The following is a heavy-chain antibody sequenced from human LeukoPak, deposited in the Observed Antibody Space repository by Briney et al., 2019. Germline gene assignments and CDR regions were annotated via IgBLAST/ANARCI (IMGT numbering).Heavy chain of an antibody. J-gene: IGHJ5*02. CDR1: GGSISSYY. CDR2: IYYSGST. V-gene: IGHV4-59*12. CDR3: ARGARSINWFDP. Sequence: SETLSLTCTVSGGSISSYYWSWIRQPPGKGLEWIGYIYYSGSTNYNPSLKSRVTISVDTSKNQFSLKLTSVTAADTAVYYCARGARSINWFDPWGQGTLVTVSS.